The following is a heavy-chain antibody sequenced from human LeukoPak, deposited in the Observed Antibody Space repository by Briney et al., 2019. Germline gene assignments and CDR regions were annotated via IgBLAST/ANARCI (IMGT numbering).Heavy chain of an antibody. CDR3: ARILWFGELLPSNIDY. V-gene: IGHV5-10-1*01. CDR1: GYSFTSYW. Sequence: GESLRISCQGSGYSFTSYWISWVRQMPGKGLAWMGRIDPSDSYTNYSPSFQGHVTISADKSISTAYLQWSSLKASDTAMYYCARILWFGELLPSNIDYWGQGTLVTVSS. D-gene: IGHD3-10*01. CDR2: IDPSDSYT. J-gene: IGHJ4*02.